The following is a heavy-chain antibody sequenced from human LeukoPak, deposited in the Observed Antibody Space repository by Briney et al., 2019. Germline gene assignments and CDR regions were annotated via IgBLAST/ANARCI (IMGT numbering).Heavy chain of an antibody. CDR1: GYTFTSYG. Sequence: GASVKVSCKASGYTFTSYGISWVRQAPGQGLEWMGWISAYNGNTNYAQKLQGRVTMTTDTSTSTAYMELRSLRSDDTAVYYCARVRVVQQQLVEKFDYWGQGTLVTVSS. V-gene: IGHV1-18*01. CDR2: ISAYNGNT. J-gene: IGHJ4*02. CDR3: ARVRVVQQQLVEKFDY. D-gene: IGHD6-13*01.